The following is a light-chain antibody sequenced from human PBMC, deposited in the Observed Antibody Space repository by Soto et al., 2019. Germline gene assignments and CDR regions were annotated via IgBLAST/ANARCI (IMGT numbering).Light chain of an antibody. J-gene: IGLJ2*01. CDR1: KLGDKY. V-gene: IGLV3-1*01. CDR3: ETWDSSTAV. CDR2: QDS. Sequence: SYELTQPPSVSVSPGQTASITCSGDKLGDKYACWYQQKPGQSPVLVIYQDSKRPSGIPERVSGSNSGNTATLTISGTQAMDEAAYYCETWDSSTAVFGGGTKVTVL.